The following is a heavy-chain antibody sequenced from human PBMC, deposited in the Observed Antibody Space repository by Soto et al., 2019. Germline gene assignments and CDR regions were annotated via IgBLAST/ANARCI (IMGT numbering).Heavy chain of an antibody. CDR2: IIPIFGTA. V-gene: IGHV1-69*01. CDR1: GGTFSTYA. J-gene: IGHJ5*02. CDR3: ARVVDPEVFLTWFDP. D-gene: IGHD5-18*01. Sequence: QVQLVQSGAEVKKPGSSVKVSCKASGGTFSTYAINWVRQAPGEGLEWVGGIIPIFGTANYAQKFQDRVTLTAGGSTSTTYMELGSLRSEDTAMYYRARVVDPEVFLTWFDPWGQGTLVTVSS.